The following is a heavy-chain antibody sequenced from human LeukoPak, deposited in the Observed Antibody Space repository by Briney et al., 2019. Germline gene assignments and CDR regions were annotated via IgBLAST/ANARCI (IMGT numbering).Heavy chain of an antibody. CDR3: ARVVRGYYFDY. Sequence: SETLPLTCAVYGGSFSGYYWSWIRQPPGKGLEWIGEINHSGSTNYNPSLKSRVTISVDTSKNQFSLKLSSVTAADTAVYYCARVVRGYYFDYWGQGTLVTVSS. CDR2: INHSGST. V-gene: IGHV4-34*01. CDR1: GGSFSGYY. J-gene: IGHJ4*02. D-gene: IGHD3-22*01.